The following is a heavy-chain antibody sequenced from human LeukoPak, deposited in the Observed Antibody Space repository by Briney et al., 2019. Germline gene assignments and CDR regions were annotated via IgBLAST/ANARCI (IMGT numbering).Heavy chain of an antibody. Sequence: GGSLRLSCAASGFTFSSYWMTWVRQAPGKGLEWVATIKQDGSEKYYVDSVKGRFTTSRDNAKNSLSLQMNSLRAEDTAVYYCARYCSGIPRPINDAFDIWGQGTMVTVSS. V-gene: IGHV3-7*01. CDR2: IKQDGSEK. CDR3: ARYCSGIPRPINDAFDI. CDR1: GFTFSSYW. J-gene: IGHJ3*02. D-gene: IGHD3-10*02.